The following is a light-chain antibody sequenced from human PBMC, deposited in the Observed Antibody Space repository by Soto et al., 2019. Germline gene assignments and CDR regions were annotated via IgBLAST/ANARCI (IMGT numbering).Light chain of an antibody. V-gene: IGLV2-14*01. J-gene: IGLJ1*01. CDR1: SSDVGGYNY. CDR2: EVS. Sequence: QSALTQPASVSGSPGQSITISCTGTSSDVGGYNYVSWYQQHPGKAPKLMIYEVSNRPSGVSNRFSGSKSGNTASLTISGLQAEDEADYYCSSYPSSSTYVFGTGTKVTVL. CDR3: SSYPSSSTYV.